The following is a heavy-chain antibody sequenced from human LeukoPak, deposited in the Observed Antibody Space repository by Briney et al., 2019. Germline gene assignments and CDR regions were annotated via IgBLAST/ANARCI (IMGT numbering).Heavy chain of an antibody. CDR1: GGTFSSYA. Sequence: ASVKVSCKASGGTFSSYAISWVRQAPGQGLEWMGGIIPIFGTANYAQKFQGRVTITADESTSTAYMELSSLRSEDTAVYYCARDQPVYRVGATNWFDPWGQGTLVTVSS. V-gene: IGHV1-69*13. D-gene: IGHD1-26*01. J-gene: IGHJ5*02. CDR3: ARDQPVYRVGATNWFDP. CDR2: IIPIFGTA.